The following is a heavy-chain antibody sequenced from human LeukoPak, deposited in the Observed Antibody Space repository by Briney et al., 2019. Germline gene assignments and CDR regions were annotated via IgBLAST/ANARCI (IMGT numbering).Heavy chain of an antibody. CDR3: AKGQDYGDLYYFDY. CDR1: GFTVSNNY. CDR2: ISGSGGST. V-gene: IGHV3-23*01. D-gene: IGHD4-17*01. J-gene: IGHJ4*02. Sequence: GGSLRLSCEASGFTVSNNYLAWVRQAPGKGLEWVSAISGSGGSTYYADSVKGRFTISRDNSKNTLYLQMNSLRAEDTAVYYCAKGQDYGDLYYFDYWGQGTLVTVSS.